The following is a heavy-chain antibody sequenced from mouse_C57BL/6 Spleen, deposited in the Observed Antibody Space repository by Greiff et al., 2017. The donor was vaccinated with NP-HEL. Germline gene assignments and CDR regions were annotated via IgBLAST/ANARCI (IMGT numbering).Heavy chain of an antibody. CDR3: ATSYDGYYAWFAY. V-gene: IGHV1-64*01. CDR2: IHPNSGST. J-gene: IGHJ3*01. Sequence: QVQLQQSGAELVKPGASVKLSCKASGYTFTSYWMPWVKQRPGQGLEWIGMIHPNSGSTNYNEKFKSKATLTVDKSSSTAYMQLSSLTSEDSAVYYCATSYDGYYAWFAYWGQGTLVTVSA. D-gene: IGHD2-3*01. CDR1: GYTFTSYW.